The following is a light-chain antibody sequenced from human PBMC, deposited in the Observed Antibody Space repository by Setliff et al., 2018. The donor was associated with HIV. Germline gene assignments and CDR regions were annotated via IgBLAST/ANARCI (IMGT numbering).Light chain of an antibody. CDR3: SSYTRSNTLFV. J-gene: IGLJ1*01. V-gene: IGLV2-14*03. Sequence: QSALTQPASVSGSPGQSIAISCTGTDSDVGGYNYVSWYQHHPGKAPKLIIYDVSDRPSGVSDRFSGSKSGNTASLIISGLRAEDKADYYCSSYTRSNTLFVFGTGTKVTVL. CDR1: DSDVGGYNY. CDR2: DVS.